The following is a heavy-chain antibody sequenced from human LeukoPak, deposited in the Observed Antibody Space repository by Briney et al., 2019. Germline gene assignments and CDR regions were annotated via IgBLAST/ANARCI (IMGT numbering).Heavy chain of an antibody. D-gene: IGHD3-16*01. CDR3: AKEAPERGSYAFDM. J-gene: IGHJ3*02. CDR1: GFTFSLYS. V-gene: IGHV3-30*18. CDR2: ISYDGGSH. Sequence: PGGSLRLSCAASGFTFSLYSMNWVRQAPGKGLEWVAIISYDGGSHYYADSVKGRFTISRDNSKNTLYLQMNSLRREDTAVYYCAKEAPERGSYAFDMWGQGTMVTVSS.